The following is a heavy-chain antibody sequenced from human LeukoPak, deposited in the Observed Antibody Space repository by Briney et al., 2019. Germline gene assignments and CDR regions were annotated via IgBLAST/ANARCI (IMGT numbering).Heavy chain of an antibody. J-gene: IGHJ4*02. Sequence: SETLSLTCTVSGGSISNYYWGWIRQPPGKGLEWIGYIYYSGPTRYNPSLKSRVTISVDMSMNQFSLKLRSVAAADTAVYYCARERDSGSTFDYWGQGTLVTVSS. V-gene: IGHV4-59*01. CDR2: IYYSGPT. D-gene: IGHD1-26*01. CDR3: ARERDSGSTFDY. CDR1: GGSISNYY.